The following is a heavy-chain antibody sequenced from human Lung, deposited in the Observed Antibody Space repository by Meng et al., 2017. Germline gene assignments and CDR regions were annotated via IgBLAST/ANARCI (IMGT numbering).Heavy chain of an antibody. J-gene: IGHJ4*02. CDR3: ARGRVVVAATPSDY. D-gene: IGHD2-15*01. CDR1: GFTFSSYS. V-gene: IGHV3-21*01. CDR2: ISSSSA. Sequence: EVQLVESGGGLVKPGGSLRLSCAVSGFTFSSYSMNWVRQVPGKGLEWVSSISSSSAYADSVKGRFTISRDNAKNSLYLQMNSLRAEDTAVYYCARGRVVVAATPSDYWGQGTLVTVSS.